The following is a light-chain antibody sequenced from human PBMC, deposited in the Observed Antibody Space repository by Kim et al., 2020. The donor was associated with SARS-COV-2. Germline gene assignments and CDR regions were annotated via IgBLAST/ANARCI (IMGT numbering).Light chain of an antibody. V-gene: IGLV2-8*01. Sequence: GQSVTISCTGTSSDVGGYNYVSWYQHHTGKAPKRMIYEVTRRPSGVPDRFSGSKSGNTASLTVSGLQAEDEADYYCGSYVGNNNFVFGTGTQLTVL. CDR2: EVT. J-gene: IGLJ1*01. CDR3: GSYVGNNNFV. CDR1: SSDVGGYNY.